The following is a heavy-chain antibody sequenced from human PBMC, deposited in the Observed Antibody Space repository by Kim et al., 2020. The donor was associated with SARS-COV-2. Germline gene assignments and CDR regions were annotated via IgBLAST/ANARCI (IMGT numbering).Heavy chain of an antibody. CDR1: GFTFNIYS. CDR3: TSGIQHAFGY. J-gene: IGHJ4*02. V-gene: IGHV3-48*02. D-gene: IGHD5-18*01. Sequence: GGSLRLSCADSGFTFNIYSMNWVRQAPGKGLEWVSYITGGRDTIHYADSVKGRFTISRDNAKNSLFLQMNSLRDEDTAVYYCTSGIQHAFGYWGQGILVTVSS. CDR2: ITGGRDTI.